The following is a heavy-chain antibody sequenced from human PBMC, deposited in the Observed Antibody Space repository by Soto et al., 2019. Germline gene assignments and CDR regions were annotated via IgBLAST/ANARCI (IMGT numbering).Heavy chain of an antibody. V-gene: IGHV3-7*01. CDR3: ARDPSSGAIDS. D-gene: IGHD7-27*01. CDR1: GFSFGASW. Sequence: GWSLRLSCAASGFSFGASWMAWVRQAPGKGLEWVADIKQDGSEKNYVDSVKGRVTISRDNAKNSLYLQMNSLRAEDTAVYYCARDPSSGAIDSGGMGTLVTVSS. CDR2: IKQDGSEK. J-gene: IGHJ5*01.